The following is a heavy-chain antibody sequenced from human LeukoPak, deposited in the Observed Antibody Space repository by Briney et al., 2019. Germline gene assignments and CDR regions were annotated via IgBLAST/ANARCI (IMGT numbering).Heavy chain of an antibody. D-gene: IGHD2-2*02. CDR3: ARQVCSSISCYTYFDY. CDR1: AGSISSYY. J-gene: IGHJ4*02. V-gene: IGHV4-4*09. CDR2: IYTSGST. Sequence: SATLSSTRTVSAGSISSYYCSWIRQPPGKGLEWIGYIYTSGSTNYNPSLKSRVTISVDTSKNQFSLKLSSVAAADTAVYYCARQVCSSISCYTYFDYWGQGTLVTVSS.